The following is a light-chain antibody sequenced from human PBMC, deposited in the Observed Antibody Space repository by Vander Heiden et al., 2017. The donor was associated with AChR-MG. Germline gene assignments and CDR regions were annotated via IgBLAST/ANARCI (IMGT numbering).Light chain of an antibody. CDR2: DAS. J-gene: IGKJ5*01. V-gene: IGKV1-33*01. CDR1: QDIRDY. CDR3: QQYDSLIS. Sequence: DIQMTQSPSSLSASVGDRVTISCQASQDIRDYLNWYQQKPGKAPKLLIYDASNLETGVPTRFSRSGSGTDFTFTINSLQPEDIATYYCQQYDSLISFAQGTRLEIK.